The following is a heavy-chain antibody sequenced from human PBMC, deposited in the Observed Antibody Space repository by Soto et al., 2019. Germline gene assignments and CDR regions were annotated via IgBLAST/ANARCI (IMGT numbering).Heavy chain of an antibody. J-gene: IGHJ6*02. CDR3: ARPYCSSTSCPYYYGMDV. D-gene: IGHD2-2*01. CDR2: IYPGDSDT. Sequence: GESRKISCKGSGYSFTSYWIGWVRQMPGKGLEWMGIIYPGDSDTRYSPSFQGQVTISADKSISTAYLQWSSLKASDTAMYYCARPYCSSTSCPYYYGMDVWGQGTTVTVSS. CDR1: GYSFTSYW. V-gene: IGHV5-51*01.